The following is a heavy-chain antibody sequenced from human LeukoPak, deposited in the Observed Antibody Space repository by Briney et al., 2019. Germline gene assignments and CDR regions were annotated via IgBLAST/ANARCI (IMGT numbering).Heavy chain of an antibody. CDR3: ASASAGYSSGWYGWFDP. J-gene: IGHJ5*02. D-gene: IGHD6-19*01. CDR2: IYYSGST. CDR1: GGSISSGGYY. Sequence: PSETLSLTCTVSGGSISSGGYYWSWIRQPPGKGLEWIGYIYYSGSTNYNPSLKSRVTISVDTSKNQFSLKLSSVTAADTAVYYCASASAGYSSGWYGWFDPWGQGTLVTVSS. V-gene: IGHV4-61*08.